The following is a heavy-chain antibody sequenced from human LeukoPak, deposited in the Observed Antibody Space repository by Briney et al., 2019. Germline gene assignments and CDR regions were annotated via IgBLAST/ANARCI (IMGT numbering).Heavy chain of an antibody. Sequence: ASVKVSCKASGYTFTSYDINWVRQATGQGLEWMGWMNPNSGNTGYAQKFQGRVTMTRNTSISTAYMELSSLRSEDTAVYYCARVPDERFGEFGSYYYGMDVWGQGTTVTVSS. D-gene: IGHD3-10*01. CDR3: ARVPDERFGEFGSYYYGMDV. CDR2: MNPNSGNT. CDR1: GYTFTSYD. V-gene: IGHV1-8*01. J-gene: IGHJ6*02.